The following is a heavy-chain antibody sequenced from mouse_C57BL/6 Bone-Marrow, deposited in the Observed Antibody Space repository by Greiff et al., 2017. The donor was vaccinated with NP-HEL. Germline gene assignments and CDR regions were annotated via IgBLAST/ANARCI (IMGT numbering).Heavy chain of an antibody. V-gene: IGHV1-81*01. Sequence: LQESGAELARPGASVKLSCKASGYTFTSYGISWVKQRTGQGLEWIGEIYPRSGNTYYNEKFKGKATLTADKSSSTAYMELRSLTSEDSAVYFCARVEGYSNYFDYWGQGTTLTVSS. CDR1: GYTFTSYG. J-gene: IGHJ2*01. CDR3: ARVEGYSNYFDY. D-gene: IGHD2-5*01. CDR2: IYPRSGNT.